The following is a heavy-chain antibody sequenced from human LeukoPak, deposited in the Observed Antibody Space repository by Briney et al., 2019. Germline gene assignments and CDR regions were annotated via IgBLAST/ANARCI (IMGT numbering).Heavy chain of an antibody. CDR1: GGTFSSYA. CDR2: IIPILGIA. D-gene: IGHD1-20*01. Sequence: SVKVSCKASGGTFSSYAISWVRQAPGQGLEWMGRIIPILGIANYAQKFQGRVTMTTDTSTSTAYMELRSLRSDDTAVYYCARVVTGTYAFDIWGQGTMVTVSS. J-gene: IGHJ3*02. V-gene: IGHV1-69*04. CDR3: ARVVTGTYAFDI.